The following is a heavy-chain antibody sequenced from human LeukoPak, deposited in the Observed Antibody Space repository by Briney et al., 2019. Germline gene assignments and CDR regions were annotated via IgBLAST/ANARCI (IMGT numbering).Heavy chain of an antibody. CDR3: AREDCSSTSCYLVSGYFDY. V-gene: IGHV1-2*02. J-gene: IGHJ4*02. CDR1: GYTFTGYY. D-gene: IGHD2-2*01. CDR2: INPNSGGT. Sequence: ASVKVSCKASGYTFTGYYMHWARQAPGQGLEWMGWINPNSGGTNYAQKFQGRVTMTRDTSISTAYMELSRLRSDDTAVYYCAREDCSSTSCYLVSGYFDYWGQGTLVTVSS.